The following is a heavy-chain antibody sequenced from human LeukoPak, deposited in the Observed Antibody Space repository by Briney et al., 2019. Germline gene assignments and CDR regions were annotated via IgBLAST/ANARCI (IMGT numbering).Heavy chain of an antibody. CDR3: ARAVLRRFLEWLPTNNYYYYGMDV. CDR2: INHSGST. J-gene: IGHJ6*02. V-gene: IGHV4-34*01. D-gene: IGHD3-3*01. CDR1: GGSFSGYY. Sequence: NPSETLSLTCAVYGGSFSGYYWSWIRQPPGKGLEWIGEINHSGSTNYNPSLKSRVTISVDTSKNQFSLKLSSVTAADTAVYYCARAVLRRFLEWLPTNNYYYYGMDVWGQGTTVTVSS.